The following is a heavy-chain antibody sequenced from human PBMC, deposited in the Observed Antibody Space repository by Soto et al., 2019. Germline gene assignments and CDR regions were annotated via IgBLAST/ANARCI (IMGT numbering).Heavy chain of an antibody. J-gene: IGHJ5*02. Sequence: SETLSLTCAVSGGSISSGGYSWSWIRQPPGKGLEWIGYIYHSGSTYYNPSLKSRVTISVDRSKNQFSLKLSSVTAADTAVYYCARGDSGYYGSGNNWFDPWGQGTLVTVSS. V-gene: IGHV4-30-2*01. CDR3: ARGDSGYYGSGNNWFDP. CDR1: GGSISSGGYS. CDR2: IYHSGST. D-gene: IGHD3-10*01.